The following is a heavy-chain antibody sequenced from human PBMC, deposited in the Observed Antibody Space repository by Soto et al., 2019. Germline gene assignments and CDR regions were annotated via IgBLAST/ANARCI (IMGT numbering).Heavy chain of an antibody. J-gene: IGHJ5*02. CDR1: GGSFSGYY. Sequence: QVQLQQWGAGLLKPSETLSLTCAVYGGSFSGYYWSWIRQPPGKGLEWIGEINHSGSTNYNPSLNSRVTISVDTSKNQFSLKLSSVTAADTAVYYCARGQRGVTTVTTRWFDPWGQGTLVTVSS. CDR2: INHSGST. CDR3: ARGQRGVTTVTTRWFDP. V-gene: IGHV4-34*01. D-gene: IGHD4-17*01.